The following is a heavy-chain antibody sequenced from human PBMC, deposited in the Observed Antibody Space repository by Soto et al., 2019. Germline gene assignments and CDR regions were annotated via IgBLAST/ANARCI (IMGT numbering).Heavy chain of an antibody. J-gene: IGHJ4*02. Sequence: ASVKVSCKASGYTFTGYYMHWVRQAPGQGLEWMGWINPNSGGTNDAQKFQGRVTMTRDTSISTAYMELSRLRSDDTAVYYCASGGDYKNYFDYWGQGTLVTVSS. CDR3: ASGGDYKNYFDY. V-gene: IGHV1-2*02. CDR1: GYTFTGYY. D-gene: IGHD2-21*02. CDR2: INPNSGGT.